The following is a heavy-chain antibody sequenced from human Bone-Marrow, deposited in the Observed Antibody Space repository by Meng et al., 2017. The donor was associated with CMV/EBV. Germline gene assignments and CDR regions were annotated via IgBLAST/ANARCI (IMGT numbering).Heavy chain of an antibody. Sequence: SCKDSGVTSHNYALSWVRQAPGQGLEWMGKIIPVLGIADYAQKFQGRVTITADKSTSTAYMELSSLRSEDTAIYYCARLGPDYALDHWGQGTLVTVSS. J-gene: IGHJ4*02. CDR3: ARLGPDYALDH. CDR1: GVTSHNYA. CDR2: IIPVLGIA. D-gene: IGHD4-17*01. V-gene: IGHV1-69*04.